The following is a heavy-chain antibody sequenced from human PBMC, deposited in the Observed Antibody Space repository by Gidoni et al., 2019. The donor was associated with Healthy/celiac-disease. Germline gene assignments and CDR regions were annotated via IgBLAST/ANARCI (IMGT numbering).Heavy chain of an antibody. J-gene: IGHJ4*02. D-gene: IGHD1-26*01. CDR2: IYHSGST. Sequence: QVQLQESGPGLVKPSETLSLTCTVSGYSISSGYYWGWIRQPPGKGLEWIGSIYHSGSTYYNPSLKSRVTISVDTSKNQFSLKLSSVTAADTAVYYCARGGSYGRRFVDYWGQGTLVTVSS. CDR3: ARGGSYGRRFVDY. V-gene: IGHV4-38-2*02. CDR1: GYSISSGYY.